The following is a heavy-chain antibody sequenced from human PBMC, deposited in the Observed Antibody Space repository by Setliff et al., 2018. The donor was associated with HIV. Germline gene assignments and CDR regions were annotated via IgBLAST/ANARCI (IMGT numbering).Heavy chain of an antibody. D-gene: IGHD6-19*01. CDR1: GASLSRSTYY. CDR2: MYSSGTT. Sequence: TSETLSLTCTVSGASLSRSTYYWGWIRQPPGKGLEWIGTMYSSGTTYYNPSLKSRVTISVDTSKNHFSLKLSSVTAADTAVYYCARSLLPSITVAGTIGYWGQGSQVTVSS. V-gene: IGHV4-39*02. CDR3: ARSLLPSITVAGTIGY. J-gene: IGHJ4*02.